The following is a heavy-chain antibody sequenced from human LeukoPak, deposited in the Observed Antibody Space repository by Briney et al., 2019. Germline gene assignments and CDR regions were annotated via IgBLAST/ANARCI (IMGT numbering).Heavy chain of an antibody. J-gene: IGHJ5*02. Sequence: AETLSLTCTVSGGSISSYYWSWIRQPPGKGLEWIGDIYYSGSTNYNPSLKSRVTISVDTSKNQFSLKLSSVTAADTAVYYCARGRDWFDPWGQGTLVTVSS. CDR1: GGSISSYY. CDR2: IYYSGST. V-gene: IGHV4-59*01. CDR3: ARGRDWFDP.